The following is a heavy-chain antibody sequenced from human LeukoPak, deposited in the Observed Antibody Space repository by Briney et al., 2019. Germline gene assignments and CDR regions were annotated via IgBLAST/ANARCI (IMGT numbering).Heavy chain of an antibody. D-gene: IGHD2-15*01. CDR3: AKDHEYCSGGSGYQGGGSSSDY. V-gene: IGHV3-23*01. Sequence: GGSLRLSCAASGFTFSSYAMSWVRQAPGKGLEWVSAISGSGGSTYYADSVKGRFTISRDNSKNTLYLQMNSLRAEDTAVYYFAKDHEYCSGGSGYQGGGSSSDYWGQGTLVTVSS. CDR1: GFTFSSYA. J-gene: IGHJ4*02. CDR2: ISGSGGST.